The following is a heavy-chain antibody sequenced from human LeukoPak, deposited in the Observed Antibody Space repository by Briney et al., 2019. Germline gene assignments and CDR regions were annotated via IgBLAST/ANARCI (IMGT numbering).Heavy chain of an antibody. V-gene: IGHV3-30-3*01. CDR2: LRYDGNNK. CDR3: ARVGVGDWGSVWDH. D-gene: IGHD3-16*01. CDR1: GFNFNNFA. J-gene: IGHJ4*02. Sequence: PGRSLRLSCVASGFNFNNFAMYWVRQAPGKGLEWVAVLRYDGNNKFYAHSVKGRFTISRDNSKNTLYLQMNRLTEEGTAVYYCARVGVGDWGSVWDHWGEGARVTVSS.